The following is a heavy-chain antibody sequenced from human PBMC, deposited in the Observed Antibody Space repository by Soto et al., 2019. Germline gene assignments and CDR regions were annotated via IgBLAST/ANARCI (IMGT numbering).Heavy chain of an antibody. V-gene: IGHV4-4*02. CDR3: ARNGVYSLGS. Sequence: QVQLQESGPGLVKPSGTLSLTCAVSGASISSDNWWNWVRQPPGQGLEWIGEVHRSGSTNYDPARKRRVTIAIVMSKIQCSLTLTSVAAADTALYYCARNGVYSLGSWGQGTLVTVSS. CDR2: VHRSGST. CDR1: GASISSDNW. D-gene: IGHD4-17*01. J-gene: IGHJ5*02.